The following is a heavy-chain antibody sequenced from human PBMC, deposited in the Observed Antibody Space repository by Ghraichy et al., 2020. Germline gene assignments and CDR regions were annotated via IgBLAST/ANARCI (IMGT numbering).Heavy chain of an antibody. V-gene: IGHV4-39*01. J-gene: IGHJ6*02. CDR3: ARNRTSCYSCYYYGMDV. D-gene: IGHD2-2*01. Sequence: SETLSLTCSVSGASISSSDSYWAWIRQHPGKGLEWIATIYYTGTTYYNPSLKSRVTISVDTSKNQFSLKLSSVTAADTAVYYCARNRTSCYSCYYYGMDVWGQGTTVTVSS. CDR1: GASISSSDSY. CDR2: IYYTGTT.